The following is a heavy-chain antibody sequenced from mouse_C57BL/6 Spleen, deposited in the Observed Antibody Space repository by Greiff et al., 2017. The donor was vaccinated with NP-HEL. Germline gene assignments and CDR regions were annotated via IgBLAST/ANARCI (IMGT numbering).Heavy chain of an antibody. CDR1: GFNIKDYY. CDR2: IDPEDGDT. D-gene: IGHD1-1*01. J-gene: IGHJ4*01. V-gene: IGHV14-1*01. Sequence: VQLKQSGAELVRPGASVKLSCTASGFNIKDYYMHWVKQRPEQGLEWIGRIDPEDGDTEYAPKFQGKATMTADTSSNTAYLQLSSLTSEDTAVYYCTSYYGSGDFYYAMDYWGQGTSVTVSS. CDR3: TSYYGSGDFYYAMDY.